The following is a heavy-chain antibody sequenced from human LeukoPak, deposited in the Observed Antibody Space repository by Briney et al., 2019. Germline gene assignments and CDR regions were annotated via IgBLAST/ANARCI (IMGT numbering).Heavy chain of an antibody. J-gene: IGHJ4*02. D-gene: IGHD3-22*01. Sequence: ASVKVSCKASGGTFSSYAISWVRQAPGQGLEWMGRIIPIFGTANYAQKFQGRVTITADRSTSTAYMELSSLRSEDTAVYYCARDSKHYYDSSGYSFDYWGQGTLVTVSS. CDR2: IIPIFGTA. V-gene: IGHV1-69*06. CDR3: ARDSKHYYDSSGYSFDY. CDR1: GGTFSSYA.